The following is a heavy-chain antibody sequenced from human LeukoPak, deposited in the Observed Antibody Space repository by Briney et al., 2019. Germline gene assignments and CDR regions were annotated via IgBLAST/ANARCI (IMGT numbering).Heavy chain of an antibody. D-gene: IGHD3-22*01. Sequence: ASVKVSCKASGGTFSGYAISWVRQAPGQGLEWMGWISAYNGNTNYAQKLQGRVTMTTDTSTSTAYMELRSLRSDDTAVYYCARDLSSRYYDSSGYSDYWGQGTLVTVSS. V-gene: IGHV1-18*01. CDR1: GGTFSGYA. CDR2: ISAYNGNT. CDR3: ARDLSSRYYDSSGYSDY. J-gene: IGHJ4*02.